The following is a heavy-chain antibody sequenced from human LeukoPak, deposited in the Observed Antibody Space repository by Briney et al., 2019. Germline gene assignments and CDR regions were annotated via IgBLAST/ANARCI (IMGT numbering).Heavy chain of an antibody. D-gene: IGHD6-19*01. CDR1: GFNVSTNY. Sequence: GGSLRLSCAASGFNVSTNYIHWVRQAPGKGLEWVAVISSGGKTYYADFVKARFLISRDNSRNTLSLQMHSLRAEDMGVHYCARERLGMDVWGHGTTVTVSS. CDR2: ISSGGKT. CDR3: ARERLGMDV. V-gene: IGHV3-66*01. J-gene: IGHJ6*02.